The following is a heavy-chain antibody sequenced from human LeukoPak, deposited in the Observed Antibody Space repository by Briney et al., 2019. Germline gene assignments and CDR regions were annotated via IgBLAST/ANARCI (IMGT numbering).Heavy chain of an antibody. Sequence: GGSLRLSCVGSRFTFSDYHMSWIRQAPGKGLEWVSYISPSGNTIHYIDSVKGRFTISRDNAKNSVYLQMNSLGAEDTAKYYCTRDPPWDLADYWGQGTLVTVSS. J-gene: IGHJ4*02. CDR3: TRDPPWDLADY. V-gene: IGHV3-11*04. D-gene: IGHD1-26*01. CDR1: RFTFSDYH. CDR2: ISPSGNTI.